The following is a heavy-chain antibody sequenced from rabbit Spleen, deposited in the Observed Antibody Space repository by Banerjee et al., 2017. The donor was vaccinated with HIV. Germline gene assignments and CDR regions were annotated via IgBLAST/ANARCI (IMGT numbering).Heavy chain of an antibody. CDR1: GFSFSSSDY. Sequence: QSLEESGGDLVKPGASLTLTCTASGFSFSSSDYMCWVRQAPGKGLEWIACINAYSSGNPHYATWSKGRFTISKTSSTTVTLQMTSLTAADTATYFGAREHHGVDGSMELWGQGTLVTVS. CDR2: INAYSSGNP. V-gene: IGHV1S40*01. D-gene: IGHD2-1*01. CDR3: AREHHGVDGSMEL. J-gene: IGHJ4*01.